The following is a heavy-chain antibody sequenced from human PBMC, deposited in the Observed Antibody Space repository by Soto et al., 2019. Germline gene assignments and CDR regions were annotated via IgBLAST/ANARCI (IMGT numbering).Heavy chain of an antibody. J-gene: IGHJ4*02. CDR1: GFTFSSYG. Sequence: GGSLGLSCAASGFTFSSYGMHWVRQAPGKGLEWVAVIWYDGSNKYYADSVKGRFTISRDNSKNTLYLQMNSLRAEDTAVYYCARDKGDYVPYFDYWGQGTLVTVSS. CDR2: IWYDGSNK. D-gene: IGHD4-17*01. CDR3: ARDKGDYVPYFDY. V-gene: IGHV3-33*01.